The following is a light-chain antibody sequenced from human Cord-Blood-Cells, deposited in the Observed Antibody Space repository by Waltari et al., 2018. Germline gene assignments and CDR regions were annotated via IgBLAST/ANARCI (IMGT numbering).Light chain of an antibody. J-gene: IGLJ1*01. CDR2: DVR. CDR3: SSDTSISTLV. Sequence: QSALTQPASVSGSPGQSITIPCTGTSSDVGGYTYVSWYQQHPGKAPKHMIDDVRNRPSGVSNRFSGSKSGNTAPLTISGLQAEDEADYYCSSDTSISTLVFGTGTKVTVL. V-gene: IGLV2-14*03. CDR1: SSDVGGYTY.